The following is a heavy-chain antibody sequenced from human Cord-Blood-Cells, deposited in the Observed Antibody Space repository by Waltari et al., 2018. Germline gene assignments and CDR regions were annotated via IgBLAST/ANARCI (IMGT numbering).Heavy chain of an antibody. CDR1: GYSISSGYY. V-gene: IGHV4-38-2*02. CDR3: ARVRFRDAFDI. Sequence: QVQLQESGPGLVKPSETLSLTCTVSGYSISSGYYWGWIRRPPGKGLEWIGSIYHSGSTYYNPSLKSRVTISVDTSKNQFSLKLSSVTATDTAVYYCARVRFRDAFDIWGQGTMVTVSS. J-gene: IGHJ3*02. CDR2: IYHSGST.